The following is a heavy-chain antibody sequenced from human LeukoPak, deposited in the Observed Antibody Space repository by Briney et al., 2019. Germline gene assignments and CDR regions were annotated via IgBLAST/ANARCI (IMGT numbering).Heavy chain of an antibody. CDR2: IYYSGST. J-gene: IGHJ5*02. D-gene: IGHD2-2*01. V-gene: IGHV4-61*01. Sequence: SETLSLTCAVYGGSFSSGYYWGWIRQPPGKGLEWIGYIYYSGSTNYNPSLKSRVTISVDTSKNQFSLKLSSVTAADTAVYYCAGGGLEGVPAADWFDPWGQGTLVTVSS. CDR3: AGGGLEGVPAADWFDP. CDR1: GGSFSSGYY.